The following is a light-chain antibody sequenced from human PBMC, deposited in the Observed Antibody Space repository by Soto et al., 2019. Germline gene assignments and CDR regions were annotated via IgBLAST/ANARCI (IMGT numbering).Light chain of an antibody. CDR3: CSYVGSSILM. Sequence: QSALTQPASVSGSPGQSITISCTGSSSDVGRFNLVSWYQHLPGKAPKLIIYEVTERPSGISDRFSGSKSGNTASLTISGLQDEDEDDYYCCSYVGSSILMFGGGTKLTVL. CDR1: SSDVGRFNL. J-gene: IGLJ3*02. CDR2: EVT. V-gene: IGLV2-23*02.